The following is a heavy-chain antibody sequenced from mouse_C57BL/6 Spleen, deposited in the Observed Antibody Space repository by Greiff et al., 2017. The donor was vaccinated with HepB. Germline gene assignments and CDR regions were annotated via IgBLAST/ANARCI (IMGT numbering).Heavy chain of an antibody. CDR3: ARPPGGVGYYAY. V-gene: IGHV5-6*02. Sequence: DVMLVESGGDLVKPGGSLKLSCAASGFTFSSYGMSWVRQTPDKRLEWVATISSGGSYTYYPDSVKGRFTLSRDNAKNTLYLQMSSLKSDDTAMYYWARPPGGVGYYAYWGQGTLVTVSA. CDR1: GFTFSSYG. J-gene: IGHJ3*01. CDR2: ISSGGSYT. D-gene: IGHD2-3*01.